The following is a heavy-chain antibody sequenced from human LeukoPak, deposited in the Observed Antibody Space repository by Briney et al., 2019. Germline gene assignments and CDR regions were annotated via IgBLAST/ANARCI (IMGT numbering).Heavy chain of an antibody. CDR1: GASIRSYY. V-gene: IGHV4-59*08. J-gene: IGHJ4*02. Sequence: TPSENLSLTCTVSGASIRSYYWSWIRQPPGEGLECIGYIYYTGSTNYNYNPSLKSRVTISVDTSKNQFSLKLSSVTAADTAVYYCARHGPRRDGYNYDYWGPGTLVTVSS. CDR3: ARHGPRRDGYNYDY. CDR2: IYYTGSTNY. D-gene: IGHD5-24*01.